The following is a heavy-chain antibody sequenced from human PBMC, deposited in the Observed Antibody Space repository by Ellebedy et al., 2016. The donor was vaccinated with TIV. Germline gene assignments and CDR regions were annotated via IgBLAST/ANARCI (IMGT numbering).Heavy chain of an antibody. J-gene: IGHJ4*02. V-gene: IGHV4-31*03. Sequence: SETLSLXXTVSGDSISNGGHYKWSWIRQPPGEGLEWIGCIHYSGSTYYNPSLKSRVTISVDTSKNQFSLKLSSVTAADTAVYYCAVGGDNSYNFDYWGQGTLVTVSS. CDR1: GDSISNGGHY. CDR3: AVGGDNSYNFDY. CDR2: IHYSGST. D-gene: IGHD2-21*02.